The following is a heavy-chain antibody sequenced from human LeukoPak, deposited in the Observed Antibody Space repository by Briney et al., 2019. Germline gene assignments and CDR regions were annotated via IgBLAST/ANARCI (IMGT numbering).Heavy chain of an antibody. V-gene: IGHV4-59*01. CDR3: AREVGATVY. J-gene: IGHJ4*02. CDR2: IYYSGST. Sequence: SETLSLTCAVYGGSFSGYYWSWIRQPPGKGLEWIGYIYYSGSTNYNPSLKSRVTISVDTSKNQFSLKLSSVTAADTAVYYCAREVGATVYWGQGTLVTVSS. CDR1: GGSFSGYY. D-gene: IGHD1-26*01.